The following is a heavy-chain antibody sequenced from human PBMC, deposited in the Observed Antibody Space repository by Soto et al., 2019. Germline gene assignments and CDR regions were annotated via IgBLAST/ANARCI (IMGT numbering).Heavy chain of an antibody. CDR1: GFTFSSYG. D-gene: IGHD3-10*01. Sequence: GGSLRLSCAASGFTFSSYGMHWVRQAPGKGLEWVAVIWYDGSNKYYADSVKGRFTISRDNSKNTLYLQMNSLRAEDTAVYYCARDQAADYYGSGSYFYWGQGTLVTVSS. V-gene: IGHV3-33*01. CDR2: IWYDGSNK. J-gene: IGHJ4*02. CDR3: ARDQAADYYGSGSYFY.